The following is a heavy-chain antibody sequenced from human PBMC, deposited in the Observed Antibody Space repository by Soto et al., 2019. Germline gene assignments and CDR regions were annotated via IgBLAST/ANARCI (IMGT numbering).Heavy chain of an antibody. CDR2: ISSSSSYI. Sequence: GGSQRLSCAASGFTFSSYSMNWVRQAPGKGLEWVSSISSSSSYIYYADSVKGRFTISRDNAKNSLYLQMNSLRAEDTAVYYCARGGELGATNYYYMDVWGKGTTVTVSS. J-gene: IGHJ6*03. V-gene: IGHV3-21*01. CDR1: GFTFSSYS. D-gene: IGHD3-16*01. CDR3: ARGGELGATNYYYMDV.